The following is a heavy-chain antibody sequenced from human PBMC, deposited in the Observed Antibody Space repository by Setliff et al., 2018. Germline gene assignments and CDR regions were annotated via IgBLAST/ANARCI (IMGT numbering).Heavy chain of an antibody. CDR2: IYTSGST. J-gene: IGHJ6*03. CDR1: GGSISSYY. V-gene: IGHV4-4*07. CDR3: ARAGGGSSFTAYYYYYYMDV. Sequence: TSETLSLTCTVSGGSISSYYWSWIRQPAGKGLEWIGRIYTSGSTNYNPSPKSRVTMSVDTSKNQFSLKLSSVTAADTAVYYCARAGGGSSFTAYYYYYYMDVWGKGTTVTVSS. D-gene: IGHD6-13*01.